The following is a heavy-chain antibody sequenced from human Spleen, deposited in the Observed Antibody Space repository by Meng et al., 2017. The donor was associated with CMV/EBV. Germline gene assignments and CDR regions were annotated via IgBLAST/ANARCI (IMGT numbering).Heavy chain of an antibody. CDR3: AHSHRLDYGPSLDY. Sequence: FSRRPRGVGVGWIRQPPGEALEWLALIYWNDDKRYSPSPSLRSRLTVTKDTSKNQVVLTLSHMDPEDTATYFCAHSHRLDYGPSLDYWGQGTLVTVSS. CDR2: IYWNDDK. J-gene: IGHJ4*02. CDR1: FSRRPRGVG. V-gene: IGHV2-5*01. D-gene: IGHD4-17*01.